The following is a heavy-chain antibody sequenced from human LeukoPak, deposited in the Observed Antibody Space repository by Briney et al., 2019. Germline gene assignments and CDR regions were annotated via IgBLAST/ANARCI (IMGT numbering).Heavy chain of an antibody. J-gene: IGHJ4*02. V-gene: IGHV3-49*04. CDR3: VRESVRDYYFDY. CDR2: IRSKALYGTS. Sequence: GESLRLPCTGSGFRFGGYALSWVRQAPGKGLEWVGFIRSKALYGTSEYAASVEGRFSISRDDSNNIAYLQMNSLKTDDTAVYFCVRESVRDYYFDYWGQGTLVTVSS. CDR1: GFRFGGYA. D-gene: IGHD3-10*02.